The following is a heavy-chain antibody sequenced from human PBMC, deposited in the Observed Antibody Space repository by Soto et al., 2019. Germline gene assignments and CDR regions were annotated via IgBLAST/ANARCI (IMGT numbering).Heavy chain of an antibody. CDR1: GGSISSYY. J-gene: IGHJ4*02. D-gene: IGHD3-16*02. CDR3: ARVAFGGVIDFDY. V-gene: IGHV4-59*01. CDR2: IYYSGST. Sequence: SETLSLTCTVSGGSISSYYWSWIRQPPGKGLEWIGYIYYSGSTNYNPSLKSRVTISVERSKNQFSLKLSSVTAADTAVYYCARVAFGGVIDFDYWGQGTLVTVSS.